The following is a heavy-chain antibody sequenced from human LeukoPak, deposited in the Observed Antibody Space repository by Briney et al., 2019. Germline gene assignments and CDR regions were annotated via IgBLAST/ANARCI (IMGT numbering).Heavy chain of an antibody. V-gene: IGHV3-23*01. CDR1: GFTFSSYG. CDR3: AKDAHTAYFYYFDY. J-gene: IGHJ4*02. CDR2: ISGSGGST. Sequence: GGTLRLSCAAPGFTFSSYGMSWVRQAPGKGLEWVSAISGSGGSTYYADSVKGRFTISRDNSKNTLYLQMNSLRAEDTAVYYCAKDAHTAYFYYFDYWGQGTLVTVSS. D-gene: IGHD5-18*01.